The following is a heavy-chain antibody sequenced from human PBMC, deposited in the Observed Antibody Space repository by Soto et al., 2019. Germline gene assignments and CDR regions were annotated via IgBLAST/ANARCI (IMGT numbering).Heavy chain of an antibody. J-gene: IGHJ4*02. V-gene: IGHV4-59*08. CDR2: IYYSGST. CDR1: GGSISSHY. CDR3: ATQYYDFWSGYPANFDY. Sequence: SETLSLTCTVSGGSISSHYWTWIRQPPGKGLEWIGYIYYSGSTNYNPSLKSRITISVDTSKNQFSLKLSSVTAADTAVYYCATQYYDFWSGYPANFDYWGQGTLVTVSS. D-gene: IGHD3-3*01.